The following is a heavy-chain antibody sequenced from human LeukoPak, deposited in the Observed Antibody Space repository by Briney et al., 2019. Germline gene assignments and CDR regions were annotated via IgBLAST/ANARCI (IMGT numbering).Heavy chain of an antibody. D-gene: IGHD2-2*01. V-gene: IGHV3-7*03. CDR2: IKQDGSEK. J-gene: IGHJ6*04. Sequence: PGGSLRLSCAASGFTFSSYWMSWVRQAPGKGLEWVANIKQDGSEKYYVDSVKGRFTISRDNAKNPLYLQMNCLRAEDTAVYYCATSGYCSSTSCAGGMDVWGKGTTVTVSS. CDR3: ATSGYCSSTSCAGGMDV. CDR1: GFTFSSYW.